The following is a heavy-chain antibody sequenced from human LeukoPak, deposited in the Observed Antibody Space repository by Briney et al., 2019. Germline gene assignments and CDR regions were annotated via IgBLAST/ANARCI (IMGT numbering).Heavy chain of an antibody. Sequence: SQTLSLTCTVSGGSISSGGYYWSWIRQHPGKGLEWIGYIYYSGSTYYNPSLKSRVTISVDTSKNQFSLKLSSVAAAGTAVYYCARDKYGSGSYVDYWGQGTLVTVSS. V-gene: IGHV4-31*03. CDR1: GGSISSGGYY. CDR2: IYYSGST. D-gene: IGHD3-10*01. J-gene: IGHJ4*02. CDR3: ARDKYGSGSYVDY.